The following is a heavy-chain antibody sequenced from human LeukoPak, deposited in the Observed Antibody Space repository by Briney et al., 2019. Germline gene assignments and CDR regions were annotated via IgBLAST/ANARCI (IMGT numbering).Heavy chain of an antibody. D-gene: IGHD5-18*01. CDR2: IKQDGSEK. CDR3: ARDGQSGYSYGEGFDY. CDR1: GFTFSSYW. Sequence: GGSLRLSCAASGFTFSSYWMHWVRQAPGKGLEWVANIKQDGSEKYYVDSVKGRFTISRDNAKNSLYLQMNSLRAEDTAVYYCARDGQSGYSYGEGFDYWGQGTLVTVSS. J-gene: IGHJ4*02. V-gene: IGHV3-7*01.